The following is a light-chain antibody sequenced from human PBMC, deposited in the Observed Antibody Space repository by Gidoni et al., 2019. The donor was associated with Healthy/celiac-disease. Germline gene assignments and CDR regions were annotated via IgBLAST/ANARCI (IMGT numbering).Light chain of an antibody. Sequence: QSALTPPASESGSPGQSITISCTGTSSDVGSYNLVSWYQQHPGKAPKLMIYEGSKRPSGVSNRFSGSKSGNTASLTISGLQAEDEADYYCCSYAGSSTLDVVFGGGTKLTVL. CDR2: EGS. V-gene: IGLV2-23*01. CDR1: SSDVGSYNL. CDR3: CSYAGSSTLDVV. J-gene: IGLJ2*01.